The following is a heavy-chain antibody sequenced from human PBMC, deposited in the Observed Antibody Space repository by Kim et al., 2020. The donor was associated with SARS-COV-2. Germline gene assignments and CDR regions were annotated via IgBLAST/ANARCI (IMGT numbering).Heavy chain of an antibody. Sequence: SETLSLTCTVSGGSISSSNYYWGWIRQPPGKGLEWIGSIYYSGSTYYNLSLKSRVTIPVDTSKNQFSLKLSSVTAADTAVYYCAKHSSSYNWFDPWGQGTLVTVSS. CDR2: IYYSGST. CDR3: AKHSSSYNWFDP. CDR1: GGSISSSNYY. J-gene: IGHJ5*02. V-gene: IGHV4-39*01. D-gene: IGHD6-13*01.